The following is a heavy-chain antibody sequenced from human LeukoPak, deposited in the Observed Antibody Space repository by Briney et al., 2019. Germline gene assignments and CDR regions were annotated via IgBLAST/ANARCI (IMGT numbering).Heavy chain of an antibody. CDR1: GFTVSSNY. J-gene: IGHJ3*02. CDR2: ISYDGSNK. V-gene: IGHV3-30-3*01. CDR3: ARDFGEGATTTDAFDI. D-gene: IGHD1-26*01. Sequence: GGSLRLSCAASGFTVSSNYMSWVRQAPGKGLEWVAVISYDGSNKYYADSVKGRFTISRDNSKNTLYLQMNSLRAEDTAVYYCARDFGEGATTTDAFDIWGQGTMVTVSS.